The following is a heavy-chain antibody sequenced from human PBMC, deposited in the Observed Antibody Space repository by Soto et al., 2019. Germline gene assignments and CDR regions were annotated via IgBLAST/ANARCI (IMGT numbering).Heavy chain of an antibody. CDR3: ARSGIAADQALDI. V-gene: IGHV1-3*01. Sequence: ASVKVSCKASGYTFSNYAMHWVRRAPGQRLEWMGWINAGKGNTKYSQKFQGRVTINRDTTVSTAYMELSSLRSEDTAVYCCARSGIAADQALDIWGQGTMVTVSS. J-gene: IGHJ3*02. D-gene: IGHD6-25*01. CDR2: INAGKGNT. CDR1: GYTFSNYA.